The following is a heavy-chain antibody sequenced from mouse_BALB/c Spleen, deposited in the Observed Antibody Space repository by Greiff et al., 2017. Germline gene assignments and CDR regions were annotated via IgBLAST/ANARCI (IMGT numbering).Heavy chain of an antibody. V-gene: IGHV1S137*01. CDR3: ARQCETYGNFDY. CDR1: GYTFPDYA. CDR2: ISTYYGDA. Sequence: VQLQQSGAELVRPGVSVKISCKGSGYTFPDYAMPWVKQSHAKSLEWIGGISTYYGDASYNQKFKGKATMTVDKSSSTAYMELARLTSEDSAIYYCARQCETYGNFDYWGQGTTLTVSS. J-gene: IGHJ2*01. D-gene: IGHD2-1*01.